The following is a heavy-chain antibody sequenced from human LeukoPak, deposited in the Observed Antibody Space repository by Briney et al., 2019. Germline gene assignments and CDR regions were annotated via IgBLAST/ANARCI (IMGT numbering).Heavy chain of an antibody. V-gene: IGHV1-69*04. Sequence: GASVKVSCKASGGTFSSYAISWVRQAPGQGLEWMGRIIPIFGIANYAWKFQGRVTITADKSTSTAYMELSSLRSEDTAVYYCARVVTVTTWQSFDYWGQGTLVTVSS. CDR3: ARVVTVTTWQSFDY. CDR2: IIPIFGIA. D-gene: IGHD4-17*01. CDR1: GGTFSSYA. J-gene: IGHJ4*02.